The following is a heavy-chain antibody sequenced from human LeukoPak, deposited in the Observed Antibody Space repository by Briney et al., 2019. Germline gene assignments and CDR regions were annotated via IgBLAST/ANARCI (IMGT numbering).Heavy chain of an antibody. Sequence: GASVKVSCNASGYTFTSYGISWVRQAPGQGLEWMGWISAYNGNTNYAQKLQGRVTITTDTSTSTAYMELRSLRSDDTAVYYCARVDTALQDYYMDVWGKGTTVTVSS. CDR3: ARVDTALQDYYMDV. J-gene: IGHJ6*03. CDR2: ISAYNGNT. D-gene: IGHD5-18*01. V-gene: IGHV1-18*01. CDR1: GYTFTSYG.